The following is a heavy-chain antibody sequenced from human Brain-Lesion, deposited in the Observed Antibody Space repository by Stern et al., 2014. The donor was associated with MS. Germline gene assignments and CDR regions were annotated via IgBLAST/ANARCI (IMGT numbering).Heavy chain of an antibody. CDR2: INPNTGGT. CDR1: GDIFTGYY. CDR3: ARDQRGITIFGVVTDYYYLGMDV. D-gene: IGHD3-3*01. V-gene: IGHV1-2*02. J-gene: IGHJ6*02. Sequence: VQLVESGAEVKKPGASGKVSCKTSGDIFTGYYIHWVRQAPGQGLEWMAWINPNTGGTKYAQKFQGRVTMSRDTSISTAYVELSSLTSDDTAVYYCARDQRGITIFGVVTDYYYLGMDVWGQGTTVTVSS.